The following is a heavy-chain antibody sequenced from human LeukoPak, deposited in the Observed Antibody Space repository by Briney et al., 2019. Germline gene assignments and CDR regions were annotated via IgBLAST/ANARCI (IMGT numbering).Heavy chain of an antibody. J-gene: IGHJ4*02. CDR2: IYSGGTT. CDR1: GFIASSNY. Sequence: PGGSLRLTCVVSGFIASSNYMSWVRQASGKGLEWISLIYSGGTTYYADSVMGRFTISRDNSKTTLFLQMNSLKAEDTAVYYCATGGRSGVALEQWGQGTLVTVSS. V-gene: IGHV3-53*01. CDR3: ATGGRSGVALEQ. D-gene: IGHD1/OR15-1a*01.